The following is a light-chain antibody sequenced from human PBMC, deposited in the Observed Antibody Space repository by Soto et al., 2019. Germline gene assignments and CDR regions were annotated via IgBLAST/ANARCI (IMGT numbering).Light chain of an antibody. J-gene: IGKJ2*01. CDR1: QSVSSSY. Sequence: EIVLTQSPGTLSLSPGERATLSCRASQSVSSSYLAWYQQKPGQAPRLLIYGASGRATGIPDRFSGSGSGTDFTLTISRLVPEDFAVYYCQQRDTFGQGTKLEIK. V-gene: IGKV3-20*01. CDR3: QQRDT. CDR2: GAS.